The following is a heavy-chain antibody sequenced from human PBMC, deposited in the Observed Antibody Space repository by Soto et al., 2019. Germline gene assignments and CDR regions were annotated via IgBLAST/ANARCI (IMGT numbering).Heavy chain of an antibody. CDR3: ARPPTASLDAFEI. CDR1: GGSITGSSYY. J-gene: IGHJ3*02. V-gene: IGHV4-39*01. CDR2: IYYSGST. Sequence: ETLSLTCSFSGGSITGSSYYWGWIRQPPGKGLEWIGSIYYSGSTYYNPSLKSRVTISVDTSKSQFSLKLNSVTAADTSVYYCARPPTASLDAFEIWGQGTMVTVSS.